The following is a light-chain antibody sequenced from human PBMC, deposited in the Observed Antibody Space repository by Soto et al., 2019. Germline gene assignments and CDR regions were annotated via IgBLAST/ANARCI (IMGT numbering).Light chain of an antibody. CDR1: QSVGNY. Sequence: EIVLTQSPATLSLSPGERATLSCRASQSVGNYLVWYQLKPGQAPRLLIYDASNRATDIPARFSGGGSRTDSTLTISSLEPEDFAVYYCQQRGSWPLTFGGGDKVEIK. V-gene: IGKV3-11*01. CDR2: DAS. CDR3: QQRGSWPLT. J-gene: IGKJ4*01.